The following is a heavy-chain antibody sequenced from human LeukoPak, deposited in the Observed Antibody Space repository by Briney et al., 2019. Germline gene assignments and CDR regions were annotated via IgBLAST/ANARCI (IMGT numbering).Heavy chain of an antibody. CDR2: IIPIFGTA. V-gene: IGHV1-69*06. Sequence: ASVKVSCKASGGTFSSYAISWVRQAPGQGLEWMGGIIPIFGTANHAQKFQGRVTITADKSTSTAYMELSSLRSEDTAVYYCARSYSGSYFDYWGQGTLVTVSS. CDR3: ARSYSGSYFDY. J-gene: IGHJ4*02. D-gene: IGHD1-26*01. CDR1: GGTFSSYA.